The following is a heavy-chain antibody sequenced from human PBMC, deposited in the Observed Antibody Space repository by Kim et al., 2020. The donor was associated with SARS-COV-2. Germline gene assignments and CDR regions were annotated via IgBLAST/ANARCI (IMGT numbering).Heavy chain of an antibody. CDR3: ARRLLVGNYYYYSMDV. V-gene: IGHV1-3*01. CDR2: INAGNGNT. J-gene: IGHJ6*02. CDR1: GFTFTSYA. Sequence: ASVKVSCKAFGFTFTSYAMHWVRQAPGQRLEWMGWINAGNGNTKYSQKFQGRVTITRDTSASIAYMELSSLISEDKAVYYCARRLLVGNYYYYSMDVWGQGTTVTVSS. D-gene: IGHD6-6*01.